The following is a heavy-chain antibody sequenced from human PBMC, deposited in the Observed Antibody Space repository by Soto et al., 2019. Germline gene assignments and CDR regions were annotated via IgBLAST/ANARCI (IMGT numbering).Heavy chain of an antibody. CDR3: AHRSRGYAYYFDQ. D-gene: IGHD5-12*01. CDR2: IFWDDDK. V-gene: IGHV2-5*02. Sequence: QITLKESGPTLVKPTQTLTLTCSFSGFSLSTRGVGVGWIRQPPGKALEWLALIFWDDDKWYSPSLRSRLTITXDXSKSQVVLTVTNMDPVDTATYYCAHRSRGYAYYFDQWGQGTLVTVSS. J-gene: IGHJ4*02. CDR1: GFSLSTRGVG.